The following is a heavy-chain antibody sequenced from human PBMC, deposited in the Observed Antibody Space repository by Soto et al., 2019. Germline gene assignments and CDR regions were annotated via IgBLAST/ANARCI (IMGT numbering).Heavy chain of an antibody. Sequence: SETLSLTCAVYGGSFSGYYWSWIRQPPWKGLEWIGEINHSGSTNYNPSLKSRVTISVDTSKNQFSLKLSSVTAADTAVYYCARGRVGRDRIRGLFDIWGQGTMVTVSS. CDR3: ARGRVGRDRIRGLFDI. J-gene: IGHJ3*02. CDR1: GGSFSGYY. D-gene: IGHD3-10*01. CDR2: INHSGST. V-gene: IGHV4-34*01.